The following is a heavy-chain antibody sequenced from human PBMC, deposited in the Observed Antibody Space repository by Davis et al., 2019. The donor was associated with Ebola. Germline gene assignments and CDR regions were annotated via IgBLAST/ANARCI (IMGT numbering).Heavy chain of an antibody. J-gene: IGHJ4*02. V-gene: IGHV4-38-2*02. D-gene: IGHD3-16*02. CDR3: ARDFVY. Sequence: MPSETLSLTCTVSGYSISSGFSWGWIRQPPGNWLEWIGSMYHSGRANYNPSLKSRVTISGDTSRNQFSLKLTSVTAADTAVYYCARDFVYWGQGTLVTVSS. CDR1: GYSISSGFS. CDR2: MYHSGRA.